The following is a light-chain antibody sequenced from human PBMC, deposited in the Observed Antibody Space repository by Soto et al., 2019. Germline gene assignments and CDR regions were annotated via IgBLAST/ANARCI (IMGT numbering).Light chain of an antibody. V-gene: IGLV1-40*01. CDR3: PSYNSSLCGSV. CDR2: GNT. J-gene: IGLJ2*01. CDR1: RSNIGAGYD. Sequence: QSVLTQPPSVSGAPGQRVTISCTGSRSNIGAGYDVHWYQKLPGAAPKPLIYGNTNRPSGGPDRFSGSKSGTSSSLAITGLQAEDDAGYYCPSYNSSLCGSVFGGGTKLTVL.